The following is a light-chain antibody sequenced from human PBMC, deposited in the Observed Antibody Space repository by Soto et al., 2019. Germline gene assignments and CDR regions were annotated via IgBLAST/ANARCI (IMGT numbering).Light chain of an antibody. CDR2: EVS. Sequence: QSALTQPASVSGSPGQSITISCTGTSSDVGSYNLDSWFQQHPGKAPKLMIYEVSKRPSGVSNRFSGSTSGNTASLTISGLQAEDEADYFCCSSAGTSTYVFGTGTKLTVL. CDR3: CSSAGTSTYV. V-gene: IGLV2-23*02. CDR1: SSDVGSYNL. J-gene: IGLJ1*01.